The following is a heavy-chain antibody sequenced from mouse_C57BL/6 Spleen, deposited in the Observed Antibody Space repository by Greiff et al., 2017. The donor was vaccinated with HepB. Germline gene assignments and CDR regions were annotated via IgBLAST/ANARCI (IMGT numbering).Heavy chain of an antibody. V-gene: IGHV5-4*01. J-gene: IGHJ2*01. D-gene: IGHD2-4*01. CDR3: ARAYYDSLFDY. CDR1: GFTFSSYA. Sequence: EVQVVESGGGLVKPGGSLKLSCAASGFTFSSYAMSWVRQTPEKRLEWVATISDGGSYTYYPDNVKGRFTISRDNAKNNLYLQMSHLKSEDTAMYYCARAYYDSLFDYWGQGTTLTVSS. CDR2: ISDGGSYT.